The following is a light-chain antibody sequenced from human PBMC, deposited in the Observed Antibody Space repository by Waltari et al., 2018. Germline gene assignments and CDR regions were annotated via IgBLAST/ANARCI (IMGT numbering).Light chain of an antibody. Sequence: EIVLTKSPGTVSSSPGESATLSCRSSQSVSSSYVPWYQQRPGQAPRLLIYGASSRATGIPDRFSGSGSGTDFTLTISRLEPEDFAVYYCQQYGSSPPSLTFGGGTKVEIK. CDR3: QQYGSSPPSLT. CDR1: QSVSSSY. J-gene: IGKJ4*01. CDR2: GAS. V-gene: IGKV3-20*01.